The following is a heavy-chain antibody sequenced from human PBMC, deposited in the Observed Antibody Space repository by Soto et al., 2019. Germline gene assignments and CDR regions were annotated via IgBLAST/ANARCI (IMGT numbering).Heavy chain of an antibody. CDR2: ISGSGGGT. D-gene: IGHD2-2*01. J-gene: IGHJ6*02. V-gene: IGHV3-23*01. Sequence: EVQLLESGGGLVHPAGSLRLSCAASGVTFSSHAMSWVRQAPGKGLEWVSAISGSGGGTYYADSVKGRFTISRDNSKNTVNLQMNGLRAEDTAVYYCAKDLPYCSGFSCPFPNLSYSAMDVWGQWSTVTVSS. CDR3: AKDLPYCSGFSCPFPNLSYSAMDV. CDR1: GVTFSSHA.